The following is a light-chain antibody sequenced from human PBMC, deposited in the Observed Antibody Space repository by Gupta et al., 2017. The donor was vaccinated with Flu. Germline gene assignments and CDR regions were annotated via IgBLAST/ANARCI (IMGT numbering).Light chain of an antibody. CDR2: GAS. CDR3: QQYGRNPWT. Sequence: TVSVSPGEGATLSCRASESITDSYLAWYQQKPGQAPRLLIYGASSRATDIPDRFTGTGSGTDFNLTISRMQPEDCAIYYCQQYGRNPWTF. V-gene: IGKV3-20*01. J-gene: IGKJ1*01. CDR1: ESITDSY.